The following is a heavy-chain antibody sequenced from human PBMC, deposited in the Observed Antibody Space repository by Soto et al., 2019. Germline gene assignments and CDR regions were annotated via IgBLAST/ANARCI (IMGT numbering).Heavy chain of an antibody. CDR2: ISYDGSNK. CDR3: AKASSLYYYDSSGLRDYYGMDV. J-gene: IGHJ6*02. V-gene: IGHV3-30*18. CDR1: GFTFSSYG. Sequence: GGSLRLSCAASGFTFSSYGMHWVRQAPGKGLEWVAVISYDGSNKYYADSVKGRLTISRDNSKNTLYLQMNSLRAEDTAVYYCAKASSLYYYDSSGLRDYYGMDVWGQGTTVTVSS. D-gene: IGHD3-22*01.